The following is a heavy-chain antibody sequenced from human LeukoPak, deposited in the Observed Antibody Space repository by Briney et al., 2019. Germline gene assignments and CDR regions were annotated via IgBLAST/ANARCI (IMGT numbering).Heavy chain of an antibody. CDR1: GGSFSGYY. CDR3: AREGVDSGSYNVFDP. Sequence: PSETLSLTCAVYGGSFSGYYWSWIRQPPGKGLEWIGEINHSGSTNYNPSLKSRVTISVDTSKNQFSLKLSSVTAADTAVYYCAREGVDSGSYNVFDPWGQGTLVTVSS. D-gene: IGHD1-26*01. V-gene: IGHV4-34*01. J-gene: IGHJ5*02. CDR2: INHSGST.